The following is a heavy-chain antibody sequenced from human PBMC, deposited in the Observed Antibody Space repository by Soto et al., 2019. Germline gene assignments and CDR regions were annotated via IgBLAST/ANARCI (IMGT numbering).Heavy chain of an antibody. D-gene: IGHD4-17*01. CDR2: ISAGGSSA. Sequence: GGSLRLSCAASGLPFSNYDMVWVRQTPAKGLEWVATISAGGSSADYIDSVKGRFSISRDNSRNILFLQMNSLRADDTAVYYCASATTPTEYWGQGTQVTVSS. CDR3: ASATTPTEY. J-gene: IGHJ4*02. CDR1: GLPFSNYD. V-gene: IGHV3-23*01.